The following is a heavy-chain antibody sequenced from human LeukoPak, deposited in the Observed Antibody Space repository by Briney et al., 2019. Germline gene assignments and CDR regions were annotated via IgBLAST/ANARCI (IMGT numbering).Heavy chain of an antibody. V-gene: IGHV1-69*04. D-gene: IGHD3-10*01. CDR2: IIPIPGMA. Sequence: SVKVSCKASGGTFSFYAINWVRQAPGQGLEWIGRIIPIPGMANYAQKFQGRVTITADSSTSTAYMEVSSLRSEDTAVYYCARVVVVARGLMAYFDYWGQGTLVTVSS. CDR1: GGTFSFYA. J-gene: IGHJ4*02. CDR3: ARVVVVARGLMAYFDY.